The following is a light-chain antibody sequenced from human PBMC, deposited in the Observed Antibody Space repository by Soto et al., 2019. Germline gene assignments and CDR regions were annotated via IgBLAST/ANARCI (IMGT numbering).Light chain of an antibody. Sequence: DIQMTQSPPALSASVVDRVTITCRASQNTDTYLNWYHQKPGKAPELLIHDASSLQSGVPSRFSGSGSGTDFTLTISSLQPEDFAVYYCQQSYSSPPKFGQGTKVDIK. CDR2: DAS. CDR1: QNTDTY. V-gene: IGKV1-39*01. J-gene: IGKJ1*01. CDR3: QQSYSSPPK.